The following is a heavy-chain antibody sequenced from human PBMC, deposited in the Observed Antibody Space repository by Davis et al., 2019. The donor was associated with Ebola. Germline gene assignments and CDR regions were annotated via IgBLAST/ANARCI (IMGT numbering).Heavy chain of an antibody. CDR1: GYSFTRYW. CDR2: IDPSDSYA. J-gene: IGHJ5*02. Sequence: GESLKISCKGPGYSFTRYWINWVRQMPGKGLEWMGRIDPSDSYAIESPSFQGHVTISVDKSISTAYLQWSSLKASDTAMYYCARHGDYGDYVPHDWFDPWGQGTLVTVSS. CDR3: ARHGDYGDYVPHDWFDP. D-gene: IGHD4-17*01. V-gene: IGHV5-10-1*01.